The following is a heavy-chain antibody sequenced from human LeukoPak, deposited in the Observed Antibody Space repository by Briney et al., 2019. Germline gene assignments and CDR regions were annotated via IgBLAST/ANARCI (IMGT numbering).Heavy chain of an antibody. CDR3: ARGSEDTAMATDDY. J-gene: IGHJ4*02. D-gene: IGHD5-18*01. V-gene: IGHV1-2*02. CDR1: GYTFTGYY. Sequence: VASVKVSCKASGYTFTGYYMHWVRQAPGQGLEWMGWINPNSGGTNYAQKFQGRVTMTRDTSISTAYMELSRLRSDGTAVYYCARGSEDTAMATDDYWGQGTLVTVSS. CDR2: INPNSGGT.